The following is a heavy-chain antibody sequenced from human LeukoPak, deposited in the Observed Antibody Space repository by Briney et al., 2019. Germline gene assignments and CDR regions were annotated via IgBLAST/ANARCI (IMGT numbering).Heavy chain of an antibody. V-gene: IGHV4-39*02. CDR3: AGVIVVVAAAGVWCDP. CDR2: IYDSAST. J-gene: IGHJ5*02. D-gene: IGHD2-2*01. CDR1: GGSTGSTSYY. Sequence: KPSETLSLTGTSSGGSTGSTSYYWGWIPQPRGKWLEWIGSIYDSASTSYNSTLKSRVTIAVATTKYHSTLKLRPAPAPDTYSYYCAGVIVVVAAAGVWCDPWGQGTLVTASS.